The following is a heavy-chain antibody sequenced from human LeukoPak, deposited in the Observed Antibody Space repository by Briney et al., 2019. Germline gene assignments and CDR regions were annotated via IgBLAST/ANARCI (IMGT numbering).Heavy chain of an antibody. Sequence: ASVKVSCKASGYTFTGYYMHWVRQAPGQGLEWMGIISPGDGGTSYAPKFQGRVTMTRDTSTNTVYMELSSLRSEDTAVYYCVRGDILGAASGSGGYWGQGTLVTVSS. V-gene: IGHV1-46*01. CDR2: ISPGDGGT. CDR1: GYTFTGYY. CDR3: VRGDILGAASGSGGY. D-gene: IGHD1-26*01. J-gene: IGHJ4*02.